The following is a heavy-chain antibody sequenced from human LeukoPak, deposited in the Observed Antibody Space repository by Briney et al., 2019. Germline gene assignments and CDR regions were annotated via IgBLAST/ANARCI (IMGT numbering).Heavy chain of an antibody. CDR2: IYYSGST. J-gene: IGHJ6*03. V-gene: IGHV4-59*01. CDR3: ARAGTMIPRTYYYYYYMDV. D-gene: IGHD3-22*01. Sequence: SETLSLTCTVSGGSISSYYWSWIRQPPGKGLEWIGYIYYSGSTNYNPSLKSRVTISVDTSKNQFSLKLSSVTAADTAVYYCARAGTMIPRTYYYYYYMDVWGKGTTVTVSS. CDR1: GGSISSYY.